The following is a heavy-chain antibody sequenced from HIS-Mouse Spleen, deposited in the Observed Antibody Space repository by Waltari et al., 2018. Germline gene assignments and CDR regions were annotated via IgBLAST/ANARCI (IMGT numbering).Heavy chain of an antibody. CDR3: ARANGSGSYGYFDL. CDR1: GGSCSGYY. Sequence: QVQLQQSGAGLLKPSETLSLTCAVYGGSCSGYYWSWIRQPPGKGLEWIGEINHSGSTNYNPSLKSRVTISVDTSKNQFSLKLSSVTAADTAVYYCARANGSGSYGYFDLWGRGTLVTVSS. CDR2: INHSGST. D-gene: IGHD3-10*01. V-gene: IGHV4-34*01. J-gene: IGHJ2*01.